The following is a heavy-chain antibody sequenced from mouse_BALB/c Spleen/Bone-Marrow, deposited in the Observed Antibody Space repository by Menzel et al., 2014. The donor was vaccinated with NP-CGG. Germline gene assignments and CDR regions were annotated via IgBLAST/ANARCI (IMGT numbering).Heavy chain of an antibody. CDR1: GYSITSGYY. D-gene: IGHD1-2*01. CDR2: ISYDGSN. Sequence: ESGPGLVKPSQSLSLTCSVTGYSITSGYYWNWIRQLPGNKLEWMGYISYDGSNNYNPSLKNRISITRDTSKNQFFLKLNSVSTEDTATYYCARKRVTTAPFAYWGQGTLVTVSA. CDR3: ARKRVTTAPFAY. V-gene: IGHV3-6*02. J-gene: IGHJ3*01.